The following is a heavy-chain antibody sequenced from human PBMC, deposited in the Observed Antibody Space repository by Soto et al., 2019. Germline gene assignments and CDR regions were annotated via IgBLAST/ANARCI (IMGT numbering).Heavy chain of an antibody. CDR2: IYYSGST. Sequence: SETLSLTCTVSGGSISSGGYYWSWIRQHPGKGLEWIGYIYYSGSTYYNPSLKSRVTISVDTSKNQFSLKLSSVTAADTAVYYCARGPGIAAAGSSFNYWGQGTLVTVSS. J-gene: IGHJ4*02. D-gene: IGHD6-13*01. CDR3: ARGPGIAAAGSSFNY. V-gene: IGHV4-31*03. CDR1: GGSISSGGYY.